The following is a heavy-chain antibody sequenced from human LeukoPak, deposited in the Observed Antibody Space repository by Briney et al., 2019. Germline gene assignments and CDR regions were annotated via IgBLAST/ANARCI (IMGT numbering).Heavy chain of an antibody. D-gene: IGHD6-19*01. CDR1: GGSLSVYY. Sequence: SETLSLTCAVYGGSLSVYYWCCICERLRTGRGWMWEIYHIGSANYNPSLKSRVTISVDPSKNQFSLKLSSVTAADTAVYYCARKRSPGRVAVTPRQEANPYYYCGMDVWGKGTTVTVSS. J-gene: IGHJ6*04. V-gene: IGHV4-34*01. CDR3: ARKRSPGRVAVTPRQEANPYYYCGMDV. CDR2: IYHIGSA.